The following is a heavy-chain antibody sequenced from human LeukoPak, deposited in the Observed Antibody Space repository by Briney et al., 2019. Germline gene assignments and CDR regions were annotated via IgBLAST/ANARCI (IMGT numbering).Heavy chain of an antibody. V-gene: IGHV3-30-3*01. CDR1: GFTFSSYA. CDR2: ISSYRPNT. D-gene: IGHD5-18*01. J-gene: IGHJ4*02. Sequence: XGSLRLSCAASGFTFSSYAMHWVGQAPGKGLEGGEVISSYRPNTYYAPSVKPRFTISTDNSKHTLYLHMNSLRAQDTAVYYCARARARYSYGSYFDYWGQGTLVTVSS. CDR3: ARARARYSYGSYFDY.